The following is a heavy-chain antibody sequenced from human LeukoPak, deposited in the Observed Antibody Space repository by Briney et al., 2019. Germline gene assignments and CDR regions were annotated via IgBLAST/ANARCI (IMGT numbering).Heavy chain of an antibody. V-gene: IGHV3-53*04. CDR1: GFTVSSNY. CDR3: ARDLCYYDSSGYYPLCYGMDV. Sequence: GGSLRLFCAASGFTVSSNYMSWVRQAPGKGLEWVSVIYSGGSTYYADSVKGRFTISRHNSKNTLYLQMNSLRAEDTAVYYCARDLCYYDSSGYYPLCYGMDVWGQGTTVTVSS. CDR2: IYSGGST. J-gene: IGHJ6*02. D-gene: IGHD3-22*01.